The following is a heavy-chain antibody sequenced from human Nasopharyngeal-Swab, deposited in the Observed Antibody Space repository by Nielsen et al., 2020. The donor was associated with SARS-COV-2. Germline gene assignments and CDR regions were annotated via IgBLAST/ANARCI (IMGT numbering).Heavy chain of an antibody. D-gene: IGHD1-26*01. CDR3: ATHDSGSYWDY. Sequence: SLKISCAASGFTFDDYAMHWVRQAPGKGLEWVSGISWNSGSIGYADPVEGRFTISRDNAKNSLYLQMNSLRAEDTALYYCATHDSGSYWDYWGQGTLVTVSS. J-gene: IGHJ4*02. CDR1: GFTFDDYA. V-gene: IGHV3-9*01. CDR2: ISWNSGSI.